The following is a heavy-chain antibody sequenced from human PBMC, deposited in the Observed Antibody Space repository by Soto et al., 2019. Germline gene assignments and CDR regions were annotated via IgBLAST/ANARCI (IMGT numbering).Heavy chain of an antibody. V-gene: IGHV4-34*01. CDR2: INHSGST. Sequence: PSETLSLTCAVYGGSFSGYYWSWIRQPPGKGLEWIGEINHSGSTNYNPSLKSRVTISVDTSKNQFSLKLSSVTAADTAVYYCARGLRGGIAAAGSRRPYYYYYGMDVWGQGTTVTVSS. J-gene: IGHJ6*02. CDR3: ARGLRGGIAAAGSRRPYYYYYGMDV. D-gene: IGHD6-13*01. CDR1: GGSFSGYY.